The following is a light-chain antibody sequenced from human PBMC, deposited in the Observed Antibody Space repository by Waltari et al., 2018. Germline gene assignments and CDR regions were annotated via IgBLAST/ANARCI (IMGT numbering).Light chain of an antibody. Sequence: DIKMIQSPSSLSASVGDRVTITRQSSQDISTYLNWYQQKPGKAPKLLIYDVSNLEKGVPSRCSGGCSGPYFSFTISSLQSEYIATYYCQQYEDVPYTFGQETKLMIK. CDR2: DVS. CDR3: QQYEDVPYT. J-gene: IGKJ2*01. V-gene: IGKV1-33*01. CDR1: QDISTY.